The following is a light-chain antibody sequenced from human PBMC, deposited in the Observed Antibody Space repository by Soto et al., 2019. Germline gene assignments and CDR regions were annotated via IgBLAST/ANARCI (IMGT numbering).Light chain of an antibody. V-gene: IGLV2-14*01. J-gene: IGLJ3*02. CDR1: SSDIGGYNS. Sequence: QSALTQPVSVSGSPGQSITISCTGTSSDIGGYNSVSWYQQHPGKVPKLLIYDVTNRPSGISNRFSGSKSGNTASLTISGLQAEDEADYYCSSYGSSNTVVFGGGTKVTVL. CDR2: DVT. CDR3: SSYGSSNTVV.